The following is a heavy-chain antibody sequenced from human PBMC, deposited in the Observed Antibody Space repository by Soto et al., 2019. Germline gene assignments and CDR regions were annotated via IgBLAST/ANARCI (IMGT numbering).Heavy chain of an antibody. J-gene: IGHJ3*02. Sequence: QGQLLQSGDEVKTPGASVRVSCTASGYPFTSYGISWVRQAPGQGLEWVAWISAYNGKRDTAQKFQGRVTMTLVTSTDTAHMELGDLTSADTAVYYCARGSIVASIHDAFEIWGQGTKVTVSS. CDR3: ARGSIVASIHDAFEI. CDR1: GYPFTSYG. CDR2: ISAYNGKR. D-gene: IGHD5-12*01. V-gene: IGHV1-18*01.